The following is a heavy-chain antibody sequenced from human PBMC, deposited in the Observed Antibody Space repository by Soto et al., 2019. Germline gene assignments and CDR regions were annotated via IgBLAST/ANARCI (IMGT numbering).Heavy chain of an antibody. D-gene: IGHD3-10*01. Sequence: EVQLVESGGGLVQPGGSLRLSCAASGFTFSSYWMHWVRQAPGKGLAWVSRINSDGSSTSYADSVKGRFTISRDNAKNTLYLQMNSLRAEDTAVYYCARDQGYYYGSGFDPWGQGTLVTVSS. V-gene: IGHV3-74*01. CDR3: ARDQGYYYGSGFDP. J-gene: IGHJ5*02. CDR1: GFTFSSYW. CDR2: INSDGSST.